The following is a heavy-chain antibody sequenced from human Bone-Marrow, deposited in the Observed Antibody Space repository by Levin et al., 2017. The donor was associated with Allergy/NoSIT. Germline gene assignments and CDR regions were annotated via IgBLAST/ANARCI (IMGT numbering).Heavy chain of an antibody. CDR3: AKGGSIDS. V-gene: IGHV3-30*18. CDR2: TSNDESHK. CDR1: GLIFSIYG. J-gene: IGHJ4*02. Sequence: PGGSLRLSCEASGLIFSIYGMHWVRQAPGKGLEWVAITSNDESHKYYADSVKGRFTTSRDNSKNTLYLQMNSLRPEETAVYYCAKGGSIDSWGQGTLVTVSS.